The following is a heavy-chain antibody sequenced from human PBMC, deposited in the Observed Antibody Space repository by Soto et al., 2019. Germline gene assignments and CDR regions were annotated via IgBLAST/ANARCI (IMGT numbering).Heavy chain of an antibody. CDR3: AHTVEVTGLGDYVWFDP. Sequence: QITLKESGPTLVKPTQTLTLTCTFSGFSLSTSGVGVGWIRQPPGKALEWLALIYWDDDKRYSPSLKSRLTITKDTSKNQVVLTMTNMDPVDTATYYCAHTVEVTGLGDYVWFDPWGQGTLVTVSS. CDR1: GFSLSTSGVG. CDR2: IYWDDDK. J-gene: IGHJ5*02. V-gene: IGHV2-5*02. D-gene: IGHD4-17*01.